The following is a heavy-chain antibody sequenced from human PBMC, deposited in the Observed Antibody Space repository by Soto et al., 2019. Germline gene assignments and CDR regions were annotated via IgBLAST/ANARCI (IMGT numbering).Heavy chain of an antibody. CDR2: IRSKGDGGTT. J-gene: IGHJ6*02. CDR1: GFTFSHAW. D-gene: IGHD2-15*01. CDR3: ATDQAGGYFYYYGMVV. Sequence: VQLVESGGGLVKPGGSLRLSCAASGFTFSHAWLSWVRQAPGKGLEWVGRIRSKGDGGTTDYAAPVKSRFTISGDDSKNTLFLQMNSLKAEDTAVYYCATDQAGGYFYYYGMVVWGQGTTVTVSS. V-gene: IGHV3-15*01.